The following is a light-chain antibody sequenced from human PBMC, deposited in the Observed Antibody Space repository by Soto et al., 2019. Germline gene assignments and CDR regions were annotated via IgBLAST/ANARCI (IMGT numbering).Light chain of an antibody. CDR3: QQYNSYSRT. Sequence: DIQMTQSPSTLSASVGDRVTITCRASQSISSWLAWYQQKPGKAPKLLIYKASSVESGVPSRFSGSGSGTEFPLTISSLQPDDFATYYCQQYNSYSRTFGQGTKLEIK. CDR2: KAS. J-gene: IGKJ2*01. CDR1: QSISSW. V-gene: IGKV1-5*03.